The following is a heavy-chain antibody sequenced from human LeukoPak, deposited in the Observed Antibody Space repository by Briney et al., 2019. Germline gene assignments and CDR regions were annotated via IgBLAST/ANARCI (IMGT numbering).Heavy chain of an antibody. Sequence: SETLSLTCTASGGSISSSHWWSWVRQPPGKGLEWIGEIYHSGSINYNPSLKSRVTISIDKSKNQFSLKLSSVTAADTAVYYCASLYGSSWPPFDYWGQGTLVTVSS. CDR1: GGSISSSHW. V-gene: IGHV4-4*02. CDR3: ASLYGSSWPPFDY. J-gene: IGHJ4*02. CDR2: IYHSGSI. D-gene: IGHD6-13*01.